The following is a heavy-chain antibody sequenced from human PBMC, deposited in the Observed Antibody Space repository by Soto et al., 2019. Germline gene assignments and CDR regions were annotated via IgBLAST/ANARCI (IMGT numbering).Heavy chain of an antibody. CDR1: GFSLTTTRMG. CDR2: IYWDDDE. CDR3: AHAGDLELLSFDR. V-gene: IGHV2-5*02. D-gene: IGHD2-21*02. J-gene: IGHJ4*02. Sequence: QITLKETGPPLLKPAQTLTLTCAVSGFSLTTTRMGVAWLREPPGNALEWLALIYWDDDERYSPSLTNTLTVSKDTSTNRVVLTITNISPDDTGTYFCAHAGDLELLSFDRWGTGTLVTVSS.